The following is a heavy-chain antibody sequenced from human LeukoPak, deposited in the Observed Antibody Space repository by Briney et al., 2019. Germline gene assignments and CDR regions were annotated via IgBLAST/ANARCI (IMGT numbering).Heavy chain of an antibody. CDR2: IYYRGGY. V-gene: IGHV4-59*08. CDR1: GDSINNYY. Sequence: PSETLSLTCTVSGDSINNYYWSWLRQPPGKGLEWIGYIYYRGGYNYNPSLKSRLTFSIDTSKNQFSLKLTSLVAADTAVYYCARLHSSDWKPFYFDFWGQGALVTVSS. CDR3: ARLHSSDWKPFYFDF. D-gene: IGHD6-19*01. J-gene: IGHJ4*02.